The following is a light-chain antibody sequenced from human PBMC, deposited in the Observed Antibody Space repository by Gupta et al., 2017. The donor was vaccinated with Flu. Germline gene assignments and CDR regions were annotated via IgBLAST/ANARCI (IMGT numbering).Light chain of an antibody. CDR3: AAWDDRVNGVI. J-gene: IGLJ2*01. V-gene: IGLV1-44*01. CDR1: MSNIGTKA. CDR2: SSD. Sequence: SVLPQPPSASGAPGQTVTISCSGSMSNIGTKAANWYQQVPGTAPKLLIYSSDHRPAGVPDRFSGSESGTSASLAINGLQADDEADYYCAAWDDRVNGVIFGGGTKLTVL.